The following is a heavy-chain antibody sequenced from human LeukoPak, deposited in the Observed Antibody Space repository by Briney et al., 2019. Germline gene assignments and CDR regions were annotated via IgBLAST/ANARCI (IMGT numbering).Heavy chain of an antibody. CDR3: ARDGYGNSYMDV. Sequence: PGGSLRLSCAASGFTVSINFMSWVRQAPGKGLEWVSVIYSGGTTYYADSVKGRFTISRDNSKNTLSLQMNSLRAEDTAVYYCARDGYGNSYMDVWGKGTTVTVSS. CDR2: IYSGGTT. V-gene: IGHV3-53*01. CDR1: GFTVSINF. D-gene: IGHD1/OR15-1a*01. J-gene: IGHJ6*03.